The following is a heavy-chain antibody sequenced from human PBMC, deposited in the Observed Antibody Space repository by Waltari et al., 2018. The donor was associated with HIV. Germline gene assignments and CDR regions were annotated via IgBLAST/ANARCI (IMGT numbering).Heavy chain of an antibody. Sequence: QVQLVESGGGVVQPGGSLGLSCAASGFTFRGYARHGGRQAPGKGLEWVAVISYDGSNKYYADSVKGRFTISRDNSKNTLYLQMNSLRAEDTAVYYCARDSEYLTTVTTDAFDIWGQGTMVTVSS. CDR3: ARDSEYLTTVTTDAFDI. J-gene: IGHJ3*02. CDR2: ISYDGSNK. V-gene: IGHV3-30-3*01. D-gene: IGHD4-17*01. CDR1: GFTFRGYA.